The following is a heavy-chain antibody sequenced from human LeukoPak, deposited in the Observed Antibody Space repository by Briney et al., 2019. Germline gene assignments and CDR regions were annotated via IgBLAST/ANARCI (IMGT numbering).Heavy chain of an antibody. D-gene: IGHD5-24*01. CDR1: GFKFSSYW. CDR2: INTNGDSA. J-gene: IGHJ4*01. CDR3: VRDNAYTFDY. V-gene: IGHV3-74*01. Sequence: GGTLRLSCAVSGFKFSSYWMNGVRQVPGKGLMWVAHINTNGDSANYADSVKGRFTISRDNAKSTLSLQMNSLRAEDTAIYYCVRDNAYTFDYWGQGTLVTVSS.